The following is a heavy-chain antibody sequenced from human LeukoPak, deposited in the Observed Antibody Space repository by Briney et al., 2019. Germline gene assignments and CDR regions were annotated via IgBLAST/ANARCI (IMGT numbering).Heavy chain of an antibody. CDR1: GFTFSNYG. CDR2: IRYDGNNK. V-gene: IGHV3-30*02. J-gene: IGHJ4*02. Sequence: GGSPRLSCGASGFTFSNYGMLWVRQAPGKGLEWVAFIRYDGNNKLYADSVKGRFTISRDNSKNTLYLHINSLRAEDTAVYYCAKDNPLDYWGQGTLVIVSS. D-gene: IGHD1-14*01. CDR3: AKDNPLDY.